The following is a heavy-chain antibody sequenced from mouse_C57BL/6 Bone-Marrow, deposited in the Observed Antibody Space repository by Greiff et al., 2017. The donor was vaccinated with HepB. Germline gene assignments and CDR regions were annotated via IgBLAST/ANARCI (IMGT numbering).Heavy chain of an antibody. CDR1: GFTFSSYA. Sequence: EVQLQESGGGLVKPGGSLKLSCAAAGFTFSSYAMSWVRQTPEKRLEWVATISDGGSYTYYPDNVKGRFTISRDNAKNNLYLQMSHLKSEDTAMYYCARDQGYYGSSLAWFAYWGQGTLVTVSA. J-gene: IGHJ3*01. V-gene: IGHV5-4*01. D-gene: IGHD1-1*01. CDR3: ARDQGYYGSSLAWFAY. CDR2: ISDGGSYT.